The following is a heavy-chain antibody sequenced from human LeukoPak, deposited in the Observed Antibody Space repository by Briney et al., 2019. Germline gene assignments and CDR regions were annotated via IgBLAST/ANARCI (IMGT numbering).Heavy chain of an antibody. CDR2: IIPILGIA. J-gene: IGHJ6*02. V-gene: IGHV1-69*04. CDR1: GGTFSSYA. Sequence: SVKVSCKASGGTFSSYAISWVRPAPGQGLEWMGRIIPILGIANYAQKFQGRVTITADKSTSTAYMELSSLRSEDTAVYYCARDSYGFPHYYGMDVWGQGTTVTVSS. CDR3: ARDSYGFPHYYGMDV. D-gene: IGHD5-18*01.